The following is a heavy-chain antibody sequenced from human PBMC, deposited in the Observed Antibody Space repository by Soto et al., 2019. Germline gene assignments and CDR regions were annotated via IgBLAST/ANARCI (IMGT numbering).Heavy chain of an antibody. CDR1: GDSISTYN. CDR2: ISYSGVT. J-gene: IGHJ5*02. CDR3: ARVAADIASWLDP. D-gene: IGHD5-12*01. V-gene: IGHV4-59*01. Sequence: QGQLQESGPGLVKPSETLSLTCTVSGDSISTYNWGWIRQPPGKGLEWIGCISYSGVTNYNPSLNSRVTISVDTPKNQLSLKLNSVTAADTAVYYCARVAADIASWLDPWGQGTLVTVSS.